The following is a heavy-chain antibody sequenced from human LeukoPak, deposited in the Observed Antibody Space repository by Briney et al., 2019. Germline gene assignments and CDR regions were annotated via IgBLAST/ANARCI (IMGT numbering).Heavy chain of an antibody. CDR3: ARGAGTIFASYYYYMDV. Sequence: GGSLRLSCAASGCTVSSNYMSWVRQAPGKGLEWVSVIYSGGSTYYADSVKGRFTIGRDNSKNTLYLQMNSLRAEDTAVYYCARGAGTIFASYYYYMDVWGKGTTVTVSS. D-gene: IGHD3-3*01. V-gene: IGHV3-66*02. J-gene: IGHJ6*03. CDR1: GCTVSSNY. CDR2: IYSGGST.